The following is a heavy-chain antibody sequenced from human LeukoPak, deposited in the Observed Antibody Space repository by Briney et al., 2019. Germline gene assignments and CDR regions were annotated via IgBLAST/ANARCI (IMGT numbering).Heavy chain of an antibody. V-gene: IGHV3-30-3*01. CDR3: ASFRDDIAAAGTQTYYYYGMDV. J-gene: IGHJ6*02. D-gene: IGHD6-13*01. Sequence: GGSLRLSCAASGFTFSSYAMHWVRQAPGKGLEWVAVISYDGSNKYYADSVKGRFTISRDKSKNTLYLQMNSLRAEDTAVYYCASFRDDIAAAGTQTYYYYGMDVWGQGTTVTVSS. CDR2: ISYDGSNK. CDR1: GFTFSSYA.